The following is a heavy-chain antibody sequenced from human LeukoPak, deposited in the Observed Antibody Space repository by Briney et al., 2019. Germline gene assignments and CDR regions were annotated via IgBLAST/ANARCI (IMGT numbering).Heavy chain of an antibody. J-gene: IGHJ4*02. CDR3: ARTSANYFDY. CDR1: GFTFTNYE. CDR2: ISSSGATI. V-gene: IGHV3-48*03. D-gene: IGHD2-15*01. Sequence: GGSLRLSCAASGFTFTNYEMNWVRQAPGKGLEWVSYISSSGATIYYADSVKGRFFISRDNAKYSLYLQINSLRAEDTAVYYRARTSANYFDYWGQGTLVTVSS.